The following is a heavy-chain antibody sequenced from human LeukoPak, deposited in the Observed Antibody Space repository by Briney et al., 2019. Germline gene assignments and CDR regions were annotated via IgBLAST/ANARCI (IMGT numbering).Heavy chain of an antibody. V-gene: IGHV3-20*04. CDR3: AREGAPKGDY. J-gene: IGHJ4*02. CDR2: INWNGGST. CDR1: GFTCDDYG. D-gene: IGHD3-16*01. Sequence: PWGSLSFSCSGSGFTCDDYGMSWVRQAPGKGLEWVSGINWNGGSTMYADSLKGRFTISRDNAKSSPYLQMNRLRAEDTAFYYCAREGAPKGDYWGQGTLVTVSS.